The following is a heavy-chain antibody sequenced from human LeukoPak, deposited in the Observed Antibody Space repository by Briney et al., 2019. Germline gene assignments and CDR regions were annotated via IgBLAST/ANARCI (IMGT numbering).Heavy chain of an antibody. J-gene: IGHJ4*02. Sequence: SSETLSLICTVSGGSISGYYWSWIRQPRRKGREWIGDIYYSGSTNYNPSIKSRVTISVDTSKNQFYLKLRSVAAADTAVYYCARIVGATFDHWGQGNLVTVSS. CDR2: IYYSGST. V-gene: IGHV4-59*01. CDR1: GGSISGYY. CDR3: ARIVGATFDH. D-gene: IGHD1-26*01.